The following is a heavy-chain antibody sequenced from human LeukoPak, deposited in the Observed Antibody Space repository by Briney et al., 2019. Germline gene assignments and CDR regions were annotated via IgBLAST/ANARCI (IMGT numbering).Heavy chain of an antibody. Sequence: SETVSLTCALYGGSFSVYYWSWVRHSPGKGREWVGEFNHRGSTNYSPSPKSRVTISVDTSKNQSSLMLSSVTVADPAVYYCANGARWGQGTLVTVSS. CDR3: ANGAR. CDR2: FNHRGST. CDR1: GGSFSVYY. J-gene: IGHJ4*02. V-gene: IGHV4-34*01.